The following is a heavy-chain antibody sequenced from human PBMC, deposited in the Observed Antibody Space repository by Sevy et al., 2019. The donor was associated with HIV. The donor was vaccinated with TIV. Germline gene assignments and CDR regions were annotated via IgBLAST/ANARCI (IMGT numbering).Heavy chain of an antibody. CDR3: THRLRWGSPSDAFDI. V-gene: IGHV3-30*03. Sequence: GGSLRLSCAASGFTFSSYGMHWVRQAPGKGLEWVAVISYDGSNKYYADSVKGRFTISRDNSKNTLYLQMNSLRAEDTAVYYCTHRLRWGSPSDAFDIWGQGTMVTVSS. J-gene: IGHJ3*02. D-gene: IGHD1-26*01. CDR1: GFTFSSYG. CDR2: ISYDGSNK.